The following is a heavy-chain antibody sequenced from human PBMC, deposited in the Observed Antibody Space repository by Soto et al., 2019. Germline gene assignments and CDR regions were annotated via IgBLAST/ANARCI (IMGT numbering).Heavy chain of an antibody. CDR1: GFTFSDYY. J-gene: IGHJ4*02. V-gene: IGHV3-11*01. CDR2: ISSSGSTI. CDR3: ARDWRGGGSSSWYGPLHY. D-gene: IGHD6-13*01. Sequence: GGSLRLSCAASGFTFSDYYMSWIRQAPGKGLEWVSYISSSGSTIYYADSVKGRFTISRDNAKNSLYLQMNSLRAEDTAVYYCARDWRGGGSSSWYGPLHYWGQGTLVTVSS.